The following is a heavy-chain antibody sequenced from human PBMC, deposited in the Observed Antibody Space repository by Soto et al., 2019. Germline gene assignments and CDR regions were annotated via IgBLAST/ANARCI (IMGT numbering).Heavy chain of an antibody. V-gene: IGHV4-30-2*01. D-gene: IGHD1-1*01. CDR2: MYHSGST. Sequence: SETLSLTCAVSGGSISSGGYSWSWIRQPPGKGLEWIGYMYHSGSTYYNPSLKSRVTISIDRSKNQFSLKLSSVTAADTAAYYCARVQDYWGQGILVNVSS. J-gene: IGHJ4*02. CDR3: ARVQDY. CDR1: GGSISSGGYS.